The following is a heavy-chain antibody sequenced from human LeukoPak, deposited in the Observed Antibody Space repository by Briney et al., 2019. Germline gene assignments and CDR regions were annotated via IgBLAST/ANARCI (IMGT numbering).Heavy chain of an antibody. Sequence: SVKVSCKASGGTFSSYAISWVRQAPGQGLEWMGGITPIFGTANYAQKFQGRVTITADESTSTAYMELSSLRSEDTAVYYCARELAYCGGDCYSGHYYYYCYMDVWGKGTTVTVSS. D-gene: IGHD2-21*01. CDR2: ITPIFGTA. V-gene: IGHV1-69*13. CDR3: ARELAYCGGDCYSGHYYYYCYMDV. CDR1: GGTFSSYA. J-gene: IGHJ6*03.